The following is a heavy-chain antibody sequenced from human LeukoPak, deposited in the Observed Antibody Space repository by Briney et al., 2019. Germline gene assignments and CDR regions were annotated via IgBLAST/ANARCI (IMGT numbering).Heavy chain of an antibody. J-gene: IGHJ4*02. CDR3: ARRASHSRVTMVRGVIVAANNHHFDY. Sequence: SETLSLTXGVYGGSFSSHYWSWIRQTPGKGLELIGVINHSGTTNYNPSLKSRVTISVDTSKNQFSLKLSSVTAADTAVYYCARRASHSRVTMVRGVIVAANNHHFDYWGQGTLVTVSS. V-gene: IGHV4-34*01. CDR1: GGSFSSHY. CDR2: INHSGTT. D-gene: IGHD3-10*01.